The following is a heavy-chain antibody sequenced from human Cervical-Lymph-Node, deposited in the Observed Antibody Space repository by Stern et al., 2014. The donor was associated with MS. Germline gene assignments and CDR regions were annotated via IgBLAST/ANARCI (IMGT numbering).Heavy chain of an antibody. D-gene: IGHD5-24*01. CDR2: SDYSCST. CDR1: GGSIRSGDYY. J-gene: IGHJ5*02. V-gene: IGHV4-30-4*01. CDR3: ARESETPDNWFDP. Sequence: QLQLQESGPGLVTPSQTLSLTCTVSGGSIRSGDYYWRWIRQPPWLGLEWIGYSDYSCSTFYNPSLKSRVTIAVDTSNNQFSLKLSSVTAADTAVYYCARESETPDNWFDPWGQGTLVTVSS.